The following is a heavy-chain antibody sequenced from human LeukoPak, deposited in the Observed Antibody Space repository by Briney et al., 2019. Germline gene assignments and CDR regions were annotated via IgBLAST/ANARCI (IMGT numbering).Heavy chain of an antibody. CDR2: ISYDGSNK. Sequence: PGRSLRLSCAASGFTFSSYGMHWVRQAPGKGLEWVAVISYDGSNKYYADSVKGRFTISRDNSKNTLYLQMNSLRAEDTAVYYCAKRIRASLVDYYYGMDVWGQGTTVTVSS. V-gene: IGHV3-30*18. CDR1: GFTFSSYG. J-gene: IGHJ6*02. D-gene: IGHD1-26*01. CDR3: AKRIRASLVDYYYGMDV.